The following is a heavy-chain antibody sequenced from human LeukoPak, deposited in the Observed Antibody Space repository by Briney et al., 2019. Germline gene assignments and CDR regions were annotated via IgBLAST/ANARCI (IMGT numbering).Heavy chain of an antibody. D-gene: IGHD2-8*01. Sequence: GGSLGLSCAASGFTFRNYAMSWVRQAPGKGLEWVSAICGSGDCTLYAESVKGRFTISRDNFKNTLYLQMNSLRAEDTALYYCAKKWVPARETHSFDYWGQGTLVTVSS. CDR2: ICGSGDCT. V-gene: IGHV3-23*01. J-gene: IGHJ4*02. CDR1: GFTFRNYA. CDR3: AKKWVPARETHSFDY.